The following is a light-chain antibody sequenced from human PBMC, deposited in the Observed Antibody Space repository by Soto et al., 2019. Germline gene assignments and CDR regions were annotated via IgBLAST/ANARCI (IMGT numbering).Light chain of an antibody. CDR3: YSAADNNPVV. CDR1: VLAKKY. V-gene: IGLV3-27*01. CDR2: KDS. Sequence: SYELTQPSSVSVSPGQTARITCSGDVLAKKYARWFQQKPGQAPVVVIYKDSERPSGIPERFSGSSSGTTVTLTISGAQVEDEADYYCYSAADNNPVVFGGGTKLTVL. J-gene: IGLJ2*01.